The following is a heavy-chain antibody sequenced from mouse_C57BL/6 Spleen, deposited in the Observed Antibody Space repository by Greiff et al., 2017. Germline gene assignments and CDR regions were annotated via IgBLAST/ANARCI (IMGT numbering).Heavy chain of an antibody. D-gene: IGHD1-1*01. CDR2: IYPGDGDT. CDR1: GYAFSSSW. V-gene: IGHV1-82*01. J-gene: IGHJ3*01. Sequence: QVQLQQSGPVLVKPGASVKISCKASGYAFSSSWMNWVKQRHGKGLEWIGRIYPGDGDTSYNGKFKGKATLTADKSSTSAYIHLRSLTSSDAAFYVCASPGPLLPLFAYWGQGTLVTVSS. CDR3: ASPGPLLPLFAY.